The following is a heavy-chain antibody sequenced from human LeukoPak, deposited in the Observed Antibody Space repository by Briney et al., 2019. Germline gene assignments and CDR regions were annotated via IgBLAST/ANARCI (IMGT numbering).Heavy chain of an antibody. D-gene: IGHD3-3*01. V-gene: IGHV3-43*02. CDR2: ISGDGDNT. Sequence: GGSLRLSCVASGFTLDDYALHWVRQAPGKGLEWISLISGDGDNTYYADSVKGRFTISRHNSKNTLYLQMGSLRAEDMAVYYCARMYYDFWSGYYDYWGQGTLVTVSS. CDR3: ARMYYDFWSGYYDY. J-gene: IGHJ4*02. CDR1: GFTLDDYA.